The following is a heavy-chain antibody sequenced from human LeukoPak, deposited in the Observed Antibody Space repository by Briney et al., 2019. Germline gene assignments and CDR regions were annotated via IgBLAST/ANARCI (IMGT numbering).Heavy chain of an antibody. V-gene: IGHV1-18*01. CDR3: ARDPLKYYYGSGSSGFDP. D-gene: IGHD3-10*01. CDR2: ISAYNGNT. CDR1: GYTFTSYG. Sequence: ASVKVSCKASGYTFTSYGISWARQAPGQGLEWMGWISAYNGNTNYAQKLQGRVTMTTDTSTSTANMELRSLRSDDTAVYYCARDPLKYYYGSGSSGFDPWGQGTLVTVSS. J-gene: IGHJ5*02.